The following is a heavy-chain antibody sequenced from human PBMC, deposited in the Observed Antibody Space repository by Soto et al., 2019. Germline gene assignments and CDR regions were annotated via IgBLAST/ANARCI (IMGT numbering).Heavy chain of an antibody. J-gene: IGHJ6*02. CDR1: GYTFTGYY. D-gene: IGHD6-19*01. CDR2: INPNSGGT. Sequence: ASVKVSCKASGYTFTGYYMHWVRQAPGQGLEWMGWINPNSGGTNYAQKFQGWVTMTRDTSISTAYMELSRLRSDDTAVYYCARAFKLVAGSSHYYYGMDVWGQGTTVTVSS. V-gene: IGHV1-2*04. CDR3: ARAFKLVAGSSHYYYGMDV.